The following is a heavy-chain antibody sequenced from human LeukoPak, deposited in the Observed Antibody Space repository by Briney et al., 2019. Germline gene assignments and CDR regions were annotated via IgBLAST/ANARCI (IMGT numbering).Heavy chain of an antibody. CDR1: GFTFSSYA. D-gene: IGHD3-10*01. Sequence: GGSLRLSCAASGFTFSSYAMHWVRQAPGKGLEWAAVISYDGSNKYYADSVKGRFTISRDNSKNTLYLQMNSLRAEDTAVYYCARGAMRSHYYYMDVWGKGTTVTISS. J-gene: IGHJ6*03. V-gene: IGHV3-30*04. CDR3: ARGAMRSHYYYMDV. CDR2: ISYDGSNK.